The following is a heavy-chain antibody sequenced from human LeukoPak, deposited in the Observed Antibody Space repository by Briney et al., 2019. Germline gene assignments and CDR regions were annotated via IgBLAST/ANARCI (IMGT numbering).Heavy chain of an antibody. D-gene: IGHD2-2*02. V-gene: IGHV3-15*07. Sequence: GGSLRLSCRASGLSFRNAWMNWVRQAPGKGLEWVGRVKSKVDGETAEYAAPVKGRFNISRDDSKKTLYLEMNSLKVEDTAVYYCTTRGYCSGPGCYSDYWGQGTLVTVSS. J-gene: IGHJ4*02. CDR1: GLSFRNAW. CDR2: VKSKVDGETA. CDR3: TTRGYCSGPGCYSDY.